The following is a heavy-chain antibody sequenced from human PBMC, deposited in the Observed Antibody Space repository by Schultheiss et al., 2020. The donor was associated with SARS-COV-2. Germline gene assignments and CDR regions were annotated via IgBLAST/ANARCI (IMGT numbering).Heavy chain of an antibody. D-gene: IGHD4-17*01. CDR1: GFTFSSYA. Sequence: GGSLRLSCAASGFTFSSYAMHWVRQAPGKGLEYVSAISSNGGSTYYANSVKGRFTISRDNSKNTLYLQMGSLRAEDMAVYYCATYGDYAHYWGQGTLVTSPQ. CDR3: ATYGDYAHY. J-gene: IGHJ4*02. CDR2: ISSNGGST. V-gene: IGHV3-64*01.